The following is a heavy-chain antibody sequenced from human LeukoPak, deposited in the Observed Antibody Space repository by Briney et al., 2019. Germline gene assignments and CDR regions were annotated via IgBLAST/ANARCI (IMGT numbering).Heavy chain of an antibody. CDR1: GFTFDDYG. V-gene: IGHV3-20*04. Sequence: PGGSLRLSCAASGFTFDDYGMSWVRQAPGKGLEWVSDINRNGSSTGYADSVKGRFSISRDNAKHSLYLQMNSLRAEDTALYYCARVRGLDDSSGTEDAFDIWGQGTMVTVSS. J-gene: IGHJ3*02. D-gene: IGHD3-22*01. CDR2: INRNGSST. CDR3: ARVRGLDDSSGTEDAFDI.